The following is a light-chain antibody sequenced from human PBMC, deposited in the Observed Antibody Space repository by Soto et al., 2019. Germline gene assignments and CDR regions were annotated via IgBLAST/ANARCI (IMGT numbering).Light chain of an antibody. V-gene: IGLV2-14*01. CDR1: SSDVGGYDY. CDR2: EVN. CDR3: SSYSISTAYL. Sequence: QSVLTQPASVSGSPGQSITISFTGTSSDVGGYDYVSWYQLHPGKAPKLMVFEVNNRPSGVSYRFSGSKSGNTASLTISGLQAEDGADYFCSSYSISTAYLFGTGTKVTAL. J-gene: IGLJ1*01.